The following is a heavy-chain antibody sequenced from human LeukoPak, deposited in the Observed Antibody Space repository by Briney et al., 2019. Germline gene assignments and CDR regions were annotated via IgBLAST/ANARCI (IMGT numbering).Heavy chain of an antibody. CDR3: ARDYGAKEGDYFLDY. J-gene: IGHJ4*02. Sequence: SVKVSCKASGGAFKSFAISWVRQAPGQGLEWMGGVIPMFDTINYAQKFQGRLTINADESTSTFYMELSSLRSEDTAVYYCARDYGAKEGDYFLDYWGQGTQVTVSS. V-gene: IGHV1-69*13. CDR1: GGAFKSFA. CDR2: VIPMFDTI. D-gene: IGHD4/OR15-4a*01.